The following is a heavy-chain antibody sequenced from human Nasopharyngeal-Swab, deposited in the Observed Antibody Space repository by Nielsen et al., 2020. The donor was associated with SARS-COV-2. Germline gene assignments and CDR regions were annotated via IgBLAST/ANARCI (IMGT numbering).Heavy chain of an antibody. J-gene: IGHJ4*02. V-gene: IGHV3-21*01. CDR2: ISSSSSYI. CDR3: AREGRIAVAGVDY. CDR1: GFTFSSYS. Sequence: GESLKISCAASGFTFSSYSMNWVRQAPGKGLEWVSSISSSSSYIYYAGSVKGRFTISRDNAKNSLYLQMNSLRAEDTAVYYCAREGRIAVAGVDYWGQGTLVTVSS. D-gene: IGHD6-19*01.